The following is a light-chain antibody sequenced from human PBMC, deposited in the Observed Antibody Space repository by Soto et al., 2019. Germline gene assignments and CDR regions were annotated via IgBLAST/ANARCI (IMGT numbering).Light chain of an antibody. CDR3: QQSYSTTWT. J-gene: IGKJ1*01. Sequence: IQMTQSPSSLSASVGDRVTITCRASQGISTYLNWYQQKPGKAPKLLIYAASSLQSGVPSRFSGSGSETDFTLTISSLLPEDFATYSCQQSYSTTWTFGQGTKVDIK. CDR1: QGISTY. CDR2: AAS. V-gene: IGKV1-39*01.